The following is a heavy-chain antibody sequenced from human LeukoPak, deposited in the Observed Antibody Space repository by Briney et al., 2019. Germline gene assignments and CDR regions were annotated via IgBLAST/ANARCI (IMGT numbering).Heavy chain of an antibody. D-gene: IGHD1-1*01. CDR1: GYTFTSYG. CDR2: INPNSGGT. J-gene: IGHJ5*02. Sequence: ASVKVSCKASGYTFTSYGISWVRQAPGQGLEWMGWINPNSGGTNYAQKFQGRVTMTRDTSINTAYMELSRLNSDDTAVYYCARSGMAQDWFDPWGQGTPVTVSS. CDR3: ARSGMAQDWFDP. V-gene: IGHV1-2*02.